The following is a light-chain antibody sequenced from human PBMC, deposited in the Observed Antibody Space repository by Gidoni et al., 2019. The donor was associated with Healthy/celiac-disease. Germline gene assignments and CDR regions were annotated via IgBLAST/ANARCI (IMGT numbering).Light chain of an antibody. J-gene: IGLJ2*01. Sequence: SFELTQPPSVSVSPGQTASITCSGEKLGDKNAWWYQQKPGQSPLLVIYEDNRRPSGTPERFSGSISGNTATLTISGTQPMDEADYYCQAWDNTTHVVFGGGTKLTVL. CDR1: KLGDKN. CDR3: QAWDNTTHVV. CDR2: EDN. V-gene: IGLV3-1*01.